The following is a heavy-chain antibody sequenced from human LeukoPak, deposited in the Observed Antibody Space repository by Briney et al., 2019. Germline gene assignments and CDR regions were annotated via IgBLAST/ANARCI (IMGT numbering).Heavy chain of an antibody. D-gene: IGHD5-12*01. CDR3: AKDPTYYSGSYFDS. V-gene: IGHV3-23*01. Sequence: PGGSLRLSCAASGFTFSSYAMTWVRQAPGKGLEWVSTITSSGGNTYYADSVKGRFTISRDNSKNTLYLQMNSLRAEDTAIYYCAKDPTYYSGSYFDSWGQGTLVTVSS. J-gene: IGHJ4*02. CDR2: ITSSGGNT. CDR1: GFTFSSYA.